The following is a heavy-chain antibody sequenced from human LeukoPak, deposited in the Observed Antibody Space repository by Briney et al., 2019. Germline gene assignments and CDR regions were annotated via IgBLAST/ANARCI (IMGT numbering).Heavy chain of an antibody. CDR3: AKPDYGDSYYFDY. CDR1: GFTFSSYG. V-gene: IGHV3-30*18. Sequence: GGSLRLSCAASGFTFSSYGMHWVRQAPGKGLEWVAVISYDGSNKYCADSVKGRFTISRDNSKNTLYLQMNSLRAEDTAVYYCAKPDYGDSYYFDYWGQGTLVTVSS. CDR2: ISYDGSNK. D-gene: IGHD4-17*01. J-gene: IGHJ4*02.